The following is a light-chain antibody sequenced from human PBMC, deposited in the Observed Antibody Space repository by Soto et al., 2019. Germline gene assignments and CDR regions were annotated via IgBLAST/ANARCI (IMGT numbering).Light chain of an antibody. CDR2: GAS. J-gene: IGKJ1*01. Sequence: EIMMTQSPANVSVFPGERATLSCRASQSIDSDLAWYQQKPGHVPRLLIYGASTRATGVPARFSGSGSGTEFTLTIISLQSDDFAVYYCQQYSHWRTFGPGTKVDIQ. CDR1: QSIDSD. CDR3: QQYSHWRT. V-gene: IGKV3-15*01.